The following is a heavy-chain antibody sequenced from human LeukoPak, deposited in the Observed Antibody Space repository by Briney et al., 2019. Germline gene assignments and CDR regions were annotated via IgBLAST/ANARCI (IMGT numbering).Heavy chain of an antibody. Sequence: SETLSLTCTVSGGSISSYYWSWIRQPPGKGLEWIGYIYYSGSTNYNPSLKSRVTISVDTSKNQFSLKLSSVTAADTAVYYCARVSMVRGGGYYYGTDVWGQGTTVTVSS. CDR2: IYYSGST. CDR3: ARVSMVRGGGYYYGTDV. J-gene: IGHJ6*02. D-gene: IGHD3-10*01. CDR1: GGSISSYY. V-gene: IGHV4-59*01.